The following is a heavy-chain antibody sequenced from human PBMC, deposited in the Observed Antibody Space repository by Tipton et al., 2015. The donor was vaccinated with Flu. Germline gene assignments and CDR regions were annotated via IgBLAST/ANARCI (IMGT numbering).Heavy chain of an antibody. J-gene: IGHJ5*02. Sequence: CAASGFTFSSYGMHWVRQAPGKGLEWVAVISYDGSNKYYADSVKGRFTISRDNSKNTLYLQMNSLRAEDTAVYYCAKAVRGYSYGRGWFDPWGQGTLVTVSS. CDR3: AKAVRGYSYGRGWFDP. CDR1: GFTFSSYG. D-gene: IGHD5-18*01. V-gene: IGHV3-30*18. CDR2: ISYDGSNK.